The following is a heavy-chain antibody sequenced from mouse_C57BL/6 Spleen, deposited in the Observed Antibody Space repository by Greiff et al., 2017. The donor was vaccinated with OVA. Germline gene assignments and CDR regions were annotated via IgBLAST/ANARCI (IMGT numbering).Heavy chain of an antibody. J-gene: IGHJ1*03. D-gene: IGHD1-1*01. CDR3: ARESPSTTEGWYFDV. CDR2: IWSGGST. V-gene: IGHV2-2*01. Sequence: QVQLKESGPGLVQPSQSLSITCTVSGFSLTSYGVHWVRQSPGKGLEWLGVIWSGGSTDYNAAFISRLSISKDNSKSQVFFKMNSLQADDTAIYYCARESPSTTEGWYFDVWGTGTTVTVSS. CDR1: GFSLTSYG.